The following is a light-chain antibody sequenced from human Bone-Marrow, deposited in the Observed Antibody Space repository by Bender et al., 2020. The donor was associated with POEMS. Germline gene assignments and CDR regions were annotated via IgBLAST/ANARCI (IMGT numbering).Light chain of an antibody. CDR3: VSRADSGNVV. Sequence: SVLTQPPSVSGAPGQRVTISCTGSISNIGAGFGVNWYQHLPGTAPKLLIYANINRPSEIPDRFSGSKSANTASLTISGLQAEDEAHYYCVSRADSGNVVFGGGTKLTVL. V-gene: IGLV1-40*01. CDR2: ANI. J-gene: IGLJ2*01. CDR1: ISNIGAGFG.